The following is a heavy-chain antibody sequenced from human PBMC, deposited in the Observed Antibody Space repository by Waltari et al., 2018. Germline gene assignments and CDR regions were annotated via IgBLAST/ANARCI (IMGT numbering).Heavy chain of an antibody. Sequence: EVQLVDSGGGLIHPGGSLRLSCSASGLRFSYNYMSWVRQAPGRGLGWVSVRFAGGTTYYSDAVKGRFTMSRDDSRNTLYLQMNSLAADDTAVYYCARAGLGSPLEWQRLFDSWGQGTLVTVSS. D-gene: IGHD3-3*01. V-gene: IGHV3-53*01. J-gene: IGHJ4*02. CDR2: RFAGGTT. CDR1: GLRFSYNY. CDR3: ARAGLGSPLEWQRLFDS.